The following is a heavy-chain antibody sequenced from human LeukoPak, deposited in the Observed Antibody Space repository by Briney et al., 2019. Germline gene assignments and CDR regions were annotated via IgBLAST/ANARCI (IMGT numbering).Heavy chain of an antibody. V-gene: IGHV3-30*04. Sequence: GRSLRLSCAASGFSFSGYAMHWVRRTPGKGLEWVAVISHDEKNKFYAESVKGRFTNSRDNSKNTLFLEMNSLRPEDTAFYYCATTFRGVIITRLDYWGQGTLVTVSS. J-gene: IGHJ4*02. CDR3: ATTFRGVIITRLDY. CDR2: ISHDEKNK. CDR1: GFSFSGYA. D-gene: IGHD3-10*01.